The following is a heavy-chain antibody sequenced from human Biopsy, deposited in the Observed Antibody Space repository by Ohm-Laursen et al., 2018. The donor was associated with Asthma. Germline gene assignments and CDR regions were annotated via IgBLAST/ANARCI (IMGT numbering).Heavy chain of an antibody. D-gene: IGHD6-6*01. CDR1: GDAMSTSGSY. CDR3: ARAVSSSSYWYFDL. V-gene: IGHV4-39*02. CDR2: IYYSGRT. J-gene: IGHJ2*01. Sequence: TLSLTCIVSGDAMSTSGSYRGWIRQSPGKGLEWIGSIYYSGRTYYNPSLESRVTISADTSKNHFSLKVTSVTAADTAVYYCARAVSSSSYWYFDLWGRGDLVTVSS.